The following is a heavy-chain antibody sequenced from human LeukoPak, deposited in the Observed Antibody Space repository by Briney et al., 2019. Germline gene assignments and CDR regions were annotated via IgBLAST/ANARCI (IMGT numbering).Heavy chain of an antibody. CDR2: IKIKVDGRTA. Sequence: GTLRLSRAPSLLTLTQAWMRWVRQAPGKGLEWVGRIKIKVDGRTADYPANVKDRFTISRDDSTNTLYLQMYSLRAEDTAIYYCTTDPGYYEIYWGRGTLVTVSS. V-gene: IGHV3-15*01. CDR3: TTDPGYYEIY. J-gene: IGHJ4*02. D-gene: IGHD2/OR15-2a*01. CDR1: LLTLTQAW.